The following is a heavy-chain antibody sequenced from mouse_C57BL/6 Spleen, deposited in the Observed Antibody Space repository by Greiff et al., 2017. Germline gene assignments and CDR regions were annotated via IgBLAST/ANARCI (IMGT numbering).Heavy chain of an antibody. D-gene: IGHD2-1*01. J-gene: IGHJ4*01. CDR2: INYDGSST. Sequence: EVKVVESEGGLVQPGSSMKLSCTASGFTFSDYYMAWVRQVPEKGLEWVANINYDGSSTYYLDSLKSRFIISRDNAKNILYLQMSSLKSEDTATYYFARGGYYCNYGAMDYWGQGTSVTVSS. CDR3: ARGGYYCNYGAMDY. CDR1: GFTFSDYY. V-gene: IGHV5-16*01.